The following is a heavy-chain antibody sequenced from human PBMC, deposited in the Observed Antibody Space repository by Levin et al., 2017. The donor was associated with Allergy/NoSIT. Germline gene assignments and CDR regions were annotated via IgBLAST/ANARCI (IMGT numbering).Heavy chain of an antibody. Sequence: SGGSLRLSCAASGFTFSNYNMNWVRQAPGKGLEWISSITSGSTYISYADSVKGRFTISRDNAESSLFLQMKSLRVEDTAVYYCARDLRSSNWYVGKYLQHWGQGTLVTVSP. J-gene: IGHJ1*01. CDR1: GFTFSNYN. CDR2: ITSGSTYI. V-gene: IGHV3-21*01. D-gene: IGHD6-13*01. CDR3: ARDLRSSNWYVGKYLQH.